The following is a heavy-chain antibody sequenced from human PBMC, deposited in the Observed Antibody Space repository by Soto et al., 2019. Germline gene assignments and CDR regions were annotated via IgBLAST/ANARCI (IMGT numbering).Heavy chain of an antibody. V-gene: IGHV4-4*02. CDR2: IHHSGST. Sequence: QVQLQESGPGLVRPSGTVSLTCAVSGGSISNGDWWSWVRQPPRKGLEWIGEIHHSGSTNYNASLKSRVTMSVVPSKNLFSLTLNSVTAADTAFYYCARDQGSHPGDWGQGTLVSVSS. CDR1: GGSISNGDW. D-gene: IGHD6-13*01. CDR3: ARDQGSHPGD. J-gene: IGHJ4*02.